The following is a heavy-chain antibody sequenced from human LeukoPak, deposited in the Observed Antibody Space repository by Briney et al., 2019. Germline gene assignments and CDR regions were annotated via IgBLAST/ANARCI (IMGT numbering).Heavy chain of an antibody. Sequence: SETLSLTCTVSGGSISSSSYYWGWIRQPPGKGLEWIGSISYSGSTYYNPSLKSRATISVDTSKNQFSLKLSSVTAADTAVYYCARDRYYYDSSARYFDYWGQGTLVTVSS. CDR1: GGSISSSSYY. CDR2: ISYSGST. J-gene: IGHJ4*02. D-gene: IGHD3-22*01. V-gene: IGHV4-39*07. CDR3: ARDRYYYDSSARYFDY.